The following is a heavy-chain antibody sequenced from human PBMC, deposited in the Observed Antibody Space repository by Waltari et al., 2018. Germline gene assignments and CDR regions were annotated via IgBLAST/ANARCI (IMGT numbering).Heavy chain of an antibody. Sequence: QVQLQESGPGLVEPSENLSLTCNVSGRSLSSYYWSWIRQPPGKGLEWIGYIYYSGSTNYNPSLKSRVTISVDTSKNQFSLKLSSVTAADTAVYYCARSGVRGVIIPDYWGQGTLVTVSS. J-gene: IGHJ4*02. CDR3: ARSGVRGVIIPDY. D-gene: IGHD3-10*01. V-gene: IGHV4-59*01. CDR2: IYYSGST. CDR1: GRSLSSYY.